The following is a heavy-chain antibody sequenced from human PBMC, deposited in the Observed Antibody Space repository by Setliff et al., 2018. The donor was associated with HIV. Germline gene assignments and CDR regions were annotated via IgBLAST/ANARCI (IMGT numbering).Heavy chain of an antibody. CDR1: GYSISSGYY. V-gene: IGHV4-38-2*01. CDR3: ARVSYDYASYYMDV. Sequence: PSETLSLTCAVSGYSISSGYYWGWIRQPPGKGLGWIGTIYQSGSTYYNPSLKSRVTISLDTSKNQFSLKLSSVTAADTAVYYCARVSYDYASYYMDVWGKGTTVTVSS. J-gene: IGHJ6*03. D-gene: IGHD3-16*01. CDR2: IYQSGST.